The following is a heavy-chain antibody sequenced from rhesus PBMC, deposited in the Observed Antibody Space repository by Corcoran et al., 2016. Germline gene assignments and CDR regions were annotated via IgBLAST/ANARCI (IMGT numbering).Heavy chain of an antibody. CDR2: FYGSSTST. Sequence: QVQLQESGPGVVKPSETLSPTCAVPGGSISDIYRWSWSRQPPGKGRKWIGYFYGSSTSTNYNPSLKSRVAISKDTSKNQFSLKLSSVTAADTAVYYCASRSIAGTENWGQGVLVTVSS. CDR1: GGSISDIYR. V-gene: IGHV4S10*01. CDR3: ASRSIAGTEN. D-gene: IGHD1-20*01. J-gene: IGHJ4*01.